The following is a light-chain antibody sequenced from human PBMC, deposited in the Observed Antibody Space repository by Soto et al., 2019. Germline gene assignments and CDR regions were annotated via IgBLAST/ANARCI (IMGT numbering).Light chain of an antibody. CDR1: QSVIMN. CDR3: QQYNNGPRT. J-gene: IGKJ1*01. CDR2: GXS. V-gene: IGKV3-15*01. Sequence: TQSPATLSLSLGERATLCXRASQSVIMNLSWYQQKPGXAPRXXXDGXSTRATGIPARCSGSGSATEFTLTSSSRKSADASAYYCQQYNNGPRTVGQGTKVDIK.